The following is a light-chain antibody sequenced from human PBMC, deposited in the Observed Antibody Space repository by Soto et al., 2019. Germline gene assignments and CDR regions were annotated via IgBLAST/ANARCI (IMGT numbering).Light chain of an antibody. CDR2: GNT. V-gene: IGLV1-40*01. J-gene: IGLJ2*01. CDR1: SSSIGAGYD. CDR3: QSYDSSLSGSGVV. Sequence: QPVLTQPPSVSGAPGQRVTISCTGSSSSIGAGYDVHWYQQLPGTAPKLLIYGNTNRPSGVPDRFSGSKSGTSASLAITGLQAEDEADYYCQSYDSSLSGSGVVFGGGTQLTVL.